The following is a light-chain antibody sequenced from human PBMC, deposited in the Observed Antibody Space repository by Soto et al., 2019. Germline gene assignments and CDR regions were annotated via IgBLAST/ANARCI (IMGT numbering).Light chain of an antibody. J-gene: IGKJ1*01. V-gene: IGKV3-20*01. CDR2: GAS. CDR3: QQYGSSPWM. Sequence: EIVLTQSPGTLSLSPGERATLSCRASQSVSSSYLAWYQQKPGQAPRLLIYGASSRATGIPDRFSGSGSGTEFTLTISRLEPEDFAVYYCQQYGSSPWMFGQGTKVEIK. CDR1: QSVSSSY.